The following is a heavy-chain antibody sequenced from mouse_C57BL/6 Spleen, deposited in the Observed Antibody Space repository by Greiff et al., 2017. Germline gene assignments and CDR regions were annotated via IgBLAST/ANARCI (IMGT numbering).Heavy chain of an antibody. Sequence: QVQLKQSGAELARPGASVKMSCKASGYTFTSYTMHWVKQRPGQGLEWIGYINPSSGYTKYNQKFKDKATLTADKSSSTAYMQLSSLTSEDSAVYYCARSGDGYYAFAYWGQGTLVTVSA. CDR3: ARSGDGYYAFAY. CDR2: INPSSGYT. J-gene: IGHJ3*01. CDR1: GYTFTSYT. D-gene: IGHD2-3*01. V-gene: IGHV1-4*01.